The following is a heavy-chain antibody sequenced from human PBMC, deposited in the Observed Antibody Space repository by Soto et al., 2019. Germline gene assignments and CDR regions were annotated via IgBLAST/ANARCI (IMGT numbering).Heavy chain of an antibody. CDR2: IYWDDDK. D-gene: IGHD4-17*01. J-gene: IGHJ1*01. V-gene: IGHV2-5*02. CDR3: AHIPSPTVTTSAEYFQH. CDR1: GFSLSTSGVG. Sequence: QITLRESGPTLLKPTQTLTLTCTFSGFSLSTSGVGVSWIRQPPGKALEWLALIYWDDDKRYSPSLKSRLTITQDTSKNQVVLTMTNVDPVDTATYYCAHIPSPTVTTSAEYFQHWGQGTLVTVSS.